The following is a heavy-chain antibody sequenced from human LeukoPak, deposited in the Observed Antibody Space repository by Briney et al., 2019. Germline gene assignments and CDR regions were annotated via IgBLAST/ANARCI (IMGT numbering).Heavy chain of an antibody. CDR3: ARDGYSSGYFDF. J-gene: IGHJ4*02. Sequence: GGSLRLSCAASGVAVSSNYMSWVRQAPGKGLEWVSVIYSGGSTYYADSVKGRFTISTDNSRNTLYLEMNSLRAEDPAVYYCARDGYSSGYFDFWGQGTLVTVSS. V-gene: IGHV3-53*01. CDR2: IYSGGST. CDR1: GVAVSSNY. D-gene: IGHD3-22*01.